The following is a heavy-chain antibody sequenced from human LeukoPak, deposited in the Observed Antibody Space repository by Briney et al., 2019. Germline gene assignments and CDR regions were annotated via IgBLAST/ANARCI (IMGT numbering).Heavy chain of an antibody. CDR2: IKYSGNT. D-gene: IGHD1/OR15-1a*01. V-gene: IGHV4-34*01. CDR3: ARDPRTTTSRNWFDP. CDR1: GGSLSGYY. J-gene: IGHJ5*02. Sequence: PETLSLTCAVYGGSLSGYYWSWIRQPPGKGLEWIGEIKYSGNTNYNPSLKSRVTMSVDMSKNQISLKLNSVTAADTAVYYCARDPRTTTSRNWFDPWGQGTLVTVSA.